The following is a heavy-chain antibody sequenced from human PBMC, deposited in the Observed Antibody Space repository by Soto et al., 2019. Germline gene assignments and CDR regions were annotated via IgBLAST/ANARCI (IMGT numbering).Heavy chain of an antibody. V-gene: IGHV3-30-3*01. D-gene: IGHD3-10*01. CDR1: GFTFSSYA. CDR2: TSYDGSNK. CDR3: ARGGMTMVRGVMGY. Sequence: QVQLVESGGGVVQPGRSLRLSCAGSGFTFSSYAMHWVRQAPGKGLEWVAVTSYDGSNKYYADSVKGRFTISRDNSKNTLYLQMGSLRTEDTAVYYCARGGMTMVRGVMGYWGQGTLVIVSS. J-gene: IGHJ4*02.